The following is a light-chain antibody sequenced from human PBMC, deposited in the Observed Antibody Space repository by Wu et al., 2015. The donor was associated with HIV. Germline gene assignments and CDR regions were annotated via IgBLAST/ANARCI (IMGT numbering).Light chain of an antibody. Sequence: AVQLTQSPASLSAVVGDRVTITCRASPAIGTAFAWYQQKPGTSPKLLIYDASKLQRGVPSRFSGSGSGTKFTLTISSVQPEDFATYYCQQAEVFPLTFGGGTKVEI. CDR1: PAIGTA. CDR3: QQAEVFPLT. J-gene: IGKJ4*01. CDR2: DAS. V-gene: IGKV1-13*02.